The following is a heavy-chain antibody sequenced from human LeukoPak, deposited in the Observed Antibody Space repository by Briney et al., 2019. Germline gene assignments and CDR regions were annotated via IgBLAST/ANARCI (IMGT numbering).Heavy chain of an antibody. CDR1: GFTFSIYA. Sequence: PGGSLRLSCAASGFTFSIYAMTWVRQAPGKGLEWVSGISASGGRTDCAASVKGRFTISRDNSKNTLYLQMNNLRAEDTAVYYCAKVAGYYDSGSYYIDYWGQGTLVTVSS. D-gene: IGHD3-10*01. CDR2: ISASGGRT. CDR3: AKVAGYYDSGSYYIDY. J-gene: IGHJ4*02. V-gene: IGHV3-23*01.